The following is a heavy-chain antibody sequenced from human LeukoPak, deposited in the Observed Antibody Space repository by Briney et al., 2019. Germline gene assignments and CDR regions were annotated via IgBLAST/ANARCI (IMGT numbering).Heavy chain of an antibody. D-gene: IGHD3-10*01. CDR2: IKQDGSEK. CDR3: XRRXTFGDYFDY. V-gene: IGHV3-7*01. Sequence: XSLXXSXAASGFTFSSYWMSWVRQAPGKGLEWVANIKQDGSEKYYVDSVKGRFTIARENAKNSMYLQMNRLRAEDTAVYYCXRRXTFGDYFDYWGQGTLVTVSS. J-gene: IGHJ4*02. CDR1: GFTFSSYW.